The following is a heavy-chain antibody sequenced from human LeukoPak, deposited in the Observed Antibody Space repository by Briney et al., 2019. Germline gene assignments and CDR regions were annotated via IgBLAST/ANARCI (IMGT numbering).Heavy chain of an antibody. CDR3: ARRKYYDILTGYYIPFDY. Sequence: PSETLSLTCTVSGGSISSGDYYWSWIRQPPGKGLEWIGYIYYSGSTYYDPSLKSRVTISVDTSKNQFSLKLSSVTAADTAVYYCARRKYYDILTGYYIPFDYWGQGTLVIVPS. CDR1: GGSISSGDYY. D-gene: IGHD3-9*01. V-gene: IGHV4-30-4*01. J-gene: IGHJ4*02. CDR2: IYYSGST.